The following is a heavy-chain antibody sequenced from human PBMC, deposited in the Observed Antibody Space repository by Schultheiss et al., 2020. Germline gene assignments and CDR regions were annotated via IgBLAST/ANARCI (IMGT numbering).Heavy chain of an antibody. CDR2: IVVGSNNT. Sequence: SVKVSCKASGFTFSSSAVQWVRQARGQRLEWIRWIVVGSNNTNYAQKFQERVTITRDMSASTAYMELSRLRSEDTAVYYCARGPSGVADYWGQGTLVTVSS. CDR3: ARGPSGVADY. V-gene: IGHV1-58*01. CDR1: GFTFSSSA. D-gene: IGHD1-26*01. J-gene: IGHJ4*02.